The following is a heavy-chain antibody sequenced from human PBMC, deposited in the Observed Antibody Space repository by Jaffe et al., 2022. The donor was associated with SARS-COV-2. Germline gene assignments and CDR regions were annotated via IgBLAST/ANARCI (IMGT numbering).Heavy chain of an antibody. Sequence: EVQLVESGGGLVKPGGSLRLSCAASGFSFTTAWMTWVRQAPGKGLQWIGRIKRNSDGGTTEYAAPVSGRFTISRDDTTDTLDLQMISLKTEDTGVYYCVWDHSLYGSWEWGQGTPVIVSS. V-gene: IGHV3-15*01. CDR2: IKRNSDGGTT. CDR3: VWDHSLYGSWE. J-gene: IGHJ4*02. D-gene: IGHD3-10*01. CDR1: GFSFTTAW.